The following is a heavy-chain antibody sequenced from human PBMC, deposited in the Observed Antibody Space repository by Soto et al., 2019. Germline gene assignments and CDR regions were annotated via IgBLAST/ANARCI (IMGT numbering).Heavy chain of an antibody. CDR3: ARVVVITGYYYYGMDV. J-gene: IGHJ6*02. V-gene: IGHV4-61*01. Sequence: QVQLQESGPGLVKPSETLSLTCTVSGGSVSSGSYYWSWIRQPPGKGLEWIGYIYYSGSTNYNPSLKSRVTMSVDTSKNQFSLKLSSVTAADTAVYYCARVVVITGYYYYGMDVWGQGTTVTVSS. D-gene: IGHD3-22*01. CDR1: GGSVSSGSYY. CDR2: IYYSGST.